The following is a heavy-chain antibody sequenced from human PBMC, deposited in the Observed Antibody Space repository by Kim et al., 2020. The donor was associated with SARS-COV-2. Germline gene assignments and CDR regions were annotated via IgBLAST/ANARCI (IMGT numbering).Heavy chain of an antibody. J-gene: IGHJ4*02. V-gene: IGHV3-23*01. CDR2: ISGSGGST. CDR1: GFTFSSYA. Sequence: GGSLRLSCAASGFTFSSYAMSWVRQAPGKGLEWVSAISGSGGSTYYADSLKGRFTISRDNSKNTLYLQMNSLRAEDTAVYYWAKPPVSGSYPIRNYDYFDYWGQGTLVTVSS. CDR3: AKPPVSGSYPIRNYDYFDY. D-gene: IGHD1-26*01.